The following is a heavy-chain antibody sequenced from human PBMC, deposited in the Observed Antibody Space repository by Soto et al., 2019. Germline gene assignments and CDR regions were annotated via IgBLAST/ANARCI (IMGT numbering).Heavy chain of an antibody. D-gene: IGHD2-15*01. V-gene: IGHV3-53*04. CDR3: ARDRCSGGSCYYYYYYYMDV. J-gene: IGHJ6*03. CDR1: GFTVSSNY. CDR2: IYSGGST. Sequence: EVQLVESGGGLVQPGGSLRLSCAASGFTVSSNYMSWVRQAPGKGLEWVSVIYSGGSTYYADSVKGRFTISRHNSKNTLYLQMNSLRAEDTAVYYCARDRCSGGSCYYYYYYYMDVWGKGTTFTVSS.